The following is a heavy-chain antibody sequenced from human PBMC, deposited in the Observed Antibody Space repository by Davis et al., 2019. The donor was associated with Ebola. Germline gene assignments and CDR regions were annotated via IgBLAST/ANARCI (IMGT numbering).Heavy chain of an antibody. CDR1: GYTFTNYD. CDR2: VNTNTA. CDR3: ARGPTGHIDY. V-gene: IGHV7-4-1*02. D-gene: IGHD3-9*01. J-gene: IGHJ4*02. Sequence: ASVKVSCKASGYTFTNYDMNWVRPAPGQGLEWMGWVNTNTARYAQGFTGRFVFSMDTSVSTAYLQINSLEADDTSVYYCARGPTGHIDYWGQGTLVTVSS.